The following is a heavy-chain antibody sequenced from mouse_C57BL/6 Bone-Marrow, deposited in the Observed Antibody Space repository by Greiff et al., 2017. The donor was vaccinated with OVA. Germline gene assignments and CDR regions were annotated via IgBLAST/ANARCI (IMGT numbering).Heavy chain of an antibody. V-gene: IGHV1-15*01. Sequence: QVQLKQSGAELVRPGASVTLSCKASGYTFTDYEMHWVKQTPVHGLEWIGAIDPETGGTAYNQKFKGKAILTADKSSSTAYMELRSLTSEDSAVYYCTRETTMVTVYAMDYWGQGTSVTVSS. J-gene: IGHJ4*01. D-gene: IGHD2-2*01. CDR2: IDPETGGT. CDR3: TRETTMVTVYAMDY. CDR1: GYTFTDYE.